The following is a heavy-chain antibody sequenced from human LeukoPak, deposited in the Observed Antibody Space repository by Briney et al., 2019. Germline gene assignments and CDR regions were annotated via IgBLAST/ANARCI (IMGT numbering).Heavy chain of an antibody. CDR3: ARHPPGAYYYDSRSGLNAFDI. Sequence: SETLSLTCTVSGYSISSGYYWGWIRQPPGKGLEWIGSIYHSGSTYYNPSLKSRVTISVDTSKNQFSLKLSSVTAADTAVYYCARHPPGAYYYDSRSGLNAFDIWGQGTMVTVSS. CDR2: IYHSGST. V-gene: IGHV4-38-2*02. CDR1: GYSISSGYY. D-gene: IGHD3-22*01. J-gene: IGHJ3*02.